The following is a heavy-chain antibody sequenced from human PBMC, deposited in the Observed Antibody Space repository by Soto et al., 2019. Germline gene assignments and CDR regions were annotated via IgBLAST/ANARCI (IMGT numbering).Heavy chain of an antibody. Sequence: EVYLVESGGGLIKHGGSLRLSCKASGFPFSITGMNWVRHAPGKGLEWVSTINSGGSYTDYADSLKGRLTISRDNAKNSLFLQMNNLRVEDTGVYQCAKDGAAGSVMDVWGQGTTVTVSS. CDR1: GFPFSITG. CDR2: INSGGSYT. J-gene: IGHJ6*02. V-gene: IGHV3-21*01. D-gene: IGHD6-13*01. CDR3: AKDGAAGSVMDV.